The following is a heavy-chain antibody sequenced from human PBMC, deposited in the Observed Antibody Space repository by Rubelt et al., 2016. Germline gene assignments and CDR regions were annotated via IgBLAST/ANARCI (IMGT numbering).Heavy chain of an antibody. V-gene: IGHV4-39*07. CDR3: GRATYHYESSSYSPVDY. D-gene: IGHD3-22*01. CDR2: INHSGST. Sequence: QLQLQESGPGLVKPSETLSLTCTVSGGSITSSSYYWGWIRQPPGKGLEWIGEINHSGSTNYNPSLTSRGTISVDTSKNQFALKLGSGTAAEPAVYYYGRATYHYESSSYSPVDYWGQGTLVTVSA. J-gene: IGHJ4*02. CDR1: GGSITSSSYY.